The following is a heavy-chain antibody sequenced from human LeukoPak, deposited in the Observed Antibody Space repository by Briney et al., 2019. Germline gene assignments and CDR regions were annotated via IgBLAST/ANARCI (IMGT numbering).Heavy chain of an antibody. Sequence: GGSLRLSCAASGFTFSSYTMNWVRQAPGKGLEWVSSISSSSSYIYYADSVKGRFTISRDNAKNSLFLQMNSLRAEDTAVYYCARAPWSLDSGYVLGYFDYWGQGTLVTVSS. CDR3: ARAPWSLDSGYVLGYFDY. CDR2: ISSSSSYI. CDR1: GFTFSSYT. V-gene: IGHV3-21*01. D-gene: IGHD5-12*01. J-gene: IGHJ4*02.